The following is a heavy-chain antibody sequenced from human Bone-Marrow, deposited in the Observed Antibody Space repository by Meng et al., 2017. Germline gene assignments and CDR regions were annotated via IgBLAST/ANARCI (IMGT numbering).Heavy chain of an antibody. CDR2: ISSSSYI. J-gene: IGHJ6*02. CDR1: GFTFSSCS. Sequence: GESLKISCAASGFTFSSCSMNWVRQAPGKGLEWVSSISSSSYIYYADSVKGRFTISRDNAKNSLYLQMNSLRAEDTAVYYCARVGSNGSGSYYYYYYGMDVWGQGTTVTVSS. CDR3: ARVGSNGSGSYYYYYYGMDV. V-gene: IGHV3-21*01. D-gene: IGHD3-10*01.